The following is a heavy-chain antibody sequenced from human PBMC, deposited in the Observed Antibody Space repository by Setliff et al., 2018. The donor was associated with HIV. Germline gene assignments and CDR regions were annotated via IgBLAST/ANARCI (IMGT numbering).Heavy chain of an antibody. CDR3: ARVVELQWGKAWFHL. Sequence: TSETLSLTCTVSSDSMTENLHSWSWVRQPAGKGLEWLGHVSSSGTAHYSPSLKSRITISMDTSNRRFFLTLSSVTTADTAIYYCARVVELQWGKAWFHLWGQGTLVTVSS. V-gene: IGHV4-61*09. D-gene: IGHD1-7*01. J-gene: IGHJ5*02. CDR2: VSSSGTA. CDR1: SDSMTENLHS.